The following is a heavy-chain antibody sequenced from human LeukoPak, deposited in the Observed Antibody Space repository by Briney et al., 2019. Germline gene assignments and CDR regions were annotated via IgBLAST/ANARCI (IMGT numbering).Heavy chain of an antibody. V-gene: IGHV1-2*04. Sequence: GASVKVSCKASGYSFTGYYMHWVRQAPGQGLEWMGWINPNRGVTNYAQKFQGLVTMTRDTSISTVYMELSRLTSDDTAVYYCARAIVGAYRESLDYWGQGTLVTVSS. J-gene: IGHJ4*02. CDR3: ARAIVGAYRESLDY. D-gene: IGHD1-26*01. CDR1: GYSFTGYY. CDR2: INPNRGVT.